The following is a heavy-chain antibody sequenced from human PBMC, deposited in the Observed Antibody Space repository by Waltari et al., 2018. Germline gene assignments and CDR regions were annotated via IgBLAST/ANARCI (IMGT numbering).Heavy chain of an antibody. CDR3: AKDGLWFRELLMSDY. CDR1: GFTFSSYA. V-gene: IGHV3-23*04. D-gene: IGHD3-10*01. J-gene: IGHJ4*02. Sequence: EVQLVESGGGLVQPGGSLRLSCAASGFTFSSYAMRWVRRAPGKGLEWVSAISGSGGSTYYADSVKGRFTISRDNSKNTLYLQMNSLRAEDTAVYYCAKDGLWFRELLMSDYWGQGTLVTVSS. CDR2: ISGSGGST.